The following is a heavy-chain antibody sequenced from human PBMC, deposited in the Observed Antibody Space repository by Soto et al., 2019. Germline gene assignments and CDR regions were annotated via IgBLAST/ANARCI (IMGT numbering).Heavy chain of an antibody. J-gene: IGHJ3*02. Sequence: EVELLESGGGLVQPGGSLRLSCKASGFMFNNSAMTWVRQAPGQGLQCVASVSDNGGSLGGTYYADSVKGRLTISRDNSKNTLYLQLDSLTGADTAVYYCARATAVVIADLDIWGKGTMVTVSS. D-gene: IGHD2-21*01. V-gene: IGHV3-23*01. CDR1: GFMFNNSA. CDR2: VSDNGGSLGGT. CDR3: ARATAVVIADLDI.